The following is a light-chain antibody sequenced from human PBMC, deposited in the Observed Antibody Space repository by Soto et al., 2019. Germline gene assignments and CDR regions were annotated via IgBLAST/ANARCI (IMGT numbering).Light chain of an antibody. Sequence: DTQMTQSPSTLSAYVGERVTITCRASQSISPWLAWYQKKPGKAPNLLIYRASNLQTGVPSRFSGSGSGTEFTLTINSLQPDDFATYYCQQYRGRPYTFGQGTKLEIE. CDR2: RAS. J-gene: IGKJ2*01. V-gene: IGKV1-5*03. CDR1: QSISPW. CDR3: QQYRGRPYT.